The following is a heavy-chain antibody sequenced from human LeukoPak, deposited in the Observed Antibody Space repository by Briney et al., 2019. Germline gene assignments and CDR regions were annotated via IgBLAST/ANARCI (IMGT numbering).Heavy chain of an antibody. J-gene: IGHJ4*02. CDR3: TSDYYYDNSGRYGDY. CDR2: ISSSSSYI. D-gene: IGHD3-22*01. Sequence: GGSLRLSCAASGFAFSRFTMNWVRQAPGKGLEWLSSISSSSSYIYYADSVKGRFTISRDNAENSLYLQMNSLRAEDTAVYYCTSDYYYDNSGRYGDYWGQGTLVTVSS. V-gene: IGHV3-21*01. CDR1: GFAFSRFT.